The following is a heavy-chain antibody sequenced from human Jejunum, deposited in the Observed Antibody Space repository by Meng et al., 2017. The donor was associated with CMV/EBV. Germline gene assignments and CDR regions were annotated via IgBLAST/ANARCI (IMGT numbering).Heavy chain of an antibody. D-gene: IGHD6-25*01. V-gene: IGHV4-30-4*01. J-gene: IGHJ5*02. CDR1: GGFIISGDRY. CDR3: VLMIPADTNYFDP. CDR2: VYYSGTT. Sequence: GGFIISGDRYWTWVRQSPRKGLEWIGNVYYSGTTSYNRSLKSRVTISVDTSKNQFSLKLASVIAADTAVYYCVLMIPADTNYFDPWGQGTLVTVSS.